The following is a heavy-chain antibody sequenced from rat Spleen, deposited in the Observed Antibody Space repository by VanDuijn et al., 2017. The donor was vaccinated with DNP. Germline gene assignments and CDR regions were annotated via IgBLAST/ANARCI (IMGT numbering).Heavy chain of an antibody. CDR2: ISSGGST. V-gene: IGHV2-6*01. J-gene: IGHJ2*01. Sequence: QVQLKESGPGLVQPSQTLSLTCTVSGFSLSSYTVTWVRQPPGKVLEWIAAISSGGSTYYNSAVQSRLSISRDTSKSQVFLKMNSLQPEDTGTYYCARLRGSYFDYWGQGVMVTVSS. D-gene: IGHD1-4*01. CDR1: GFSLSSYT. CDR3: ARLRGSYFDY.